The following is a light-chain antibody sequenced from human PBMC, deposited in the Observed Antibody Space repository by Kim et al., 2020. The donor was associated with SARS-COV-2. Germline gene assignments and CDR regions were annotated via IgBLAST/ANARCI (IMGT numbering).Light chain of an antibody. CDR1: KLGDKY. CDR3: QAWDSRTANVV. CDR2: QDS. Sequence: SYELTQPPSVSVSPGQTASITCSGDKLGDKYACWYQQKPGQSPVLVIYQDSKRPSGIPERFFGSNSGNTATLTISGTQAMEEADYYCQAWDSRTANVVFGGGTQLTVL. V-gene: IGLV3-1*01. J-gene: IGLJ2*01.